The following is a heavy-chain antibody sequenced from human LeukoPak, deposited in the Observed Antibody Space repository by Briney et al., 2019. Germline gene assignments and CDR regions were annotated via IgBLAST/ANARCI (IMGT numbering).Heavy chain of an antibody. Sequence: PGGSLRLSCAASGFTFSNAWMSWVRQAPGKGLEWVGRIKSKTDGGTTDYAAPVKGRFTISRDDSKNTLYLQMNSLKTEDTAVYYCTTDPSGFWSGYYNLWGQGTLVTVSS. CDR2: IKSKTDGGTT. CDR1: GFTFSNAW. V-gene: IGHV3-15*01. J-gene: IGHJ5*02. D-gene: IGHD3-3*01. CDR3: TTDPSGFWSGYYNL.